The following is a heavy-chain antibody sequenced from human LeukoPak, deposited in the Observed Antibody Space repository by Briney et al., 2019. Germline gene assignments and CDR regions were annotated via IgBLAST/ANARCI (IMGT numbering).Heavy chain of an antibody. CDR1: GFTFSSYW. J-gene: IGHJ4*02. CDR2: IEQDGSEK. V-gene: IGHV3-7*01. CDR3: ASQGYYYGSGSYYNNVAASFDY. Sequence: GGSLRLSCAASGFTFSSYWMSWVRQAPGKGLEWVANIEQDGSEKYYVDSVKGRFTISRDNAKNSLYLQMNSLRAGDTAVYYCASQGYYYGSGSYYNNVAASFDYWGQGTLVTVSS. D-gene: IGHD3-10*01.